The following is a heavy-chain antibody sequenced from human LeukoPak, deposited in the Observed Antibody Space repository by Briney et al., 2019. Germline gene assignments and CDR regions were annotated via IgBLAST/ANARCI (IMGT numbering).Heavy chain of an antibody. V-gene: IGHV3-33*06. D-gene: IGHD3-22*01. CDR3: AKDGHTFGYYYFDY. Sequence: PGRSLRLSCAASGFTFRTYGIHWVRQAPGKGLEWVAVIWSDENNKQYADSVKGRFTIARDNSKNTVFLQMNSLRDEDTAVYYCAKDGHTFGYYYFDYWGQGTLVTVSS. J-gene: IGHJ4*02. CDR2: IWSDENNK. CDR1: GFTFRTYG.